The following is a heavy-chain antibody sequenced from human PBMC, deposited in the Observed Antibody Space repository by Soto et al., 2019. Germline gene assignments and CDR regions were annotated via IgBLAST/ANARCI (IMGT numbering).Heavy chain of an antibody. V-gene: IGHV3-30*01. Sequence: PGGSLRLSCAASGFAFSSCTMSWVRQAPGKGLEWVAIILFDGSDTYYADSVKGRFTISRDNFENTLYLQVNSLRPEDTAVYYCAVDSSGYSYDHWGQGTLVTVSS. D-gene: IGHD3-22*01. J-gene: IGHJ4*02. CDR3: AVDSSGYSYDH. CDR2: ILFDGSDT. CDR1: GFAFSSCT.